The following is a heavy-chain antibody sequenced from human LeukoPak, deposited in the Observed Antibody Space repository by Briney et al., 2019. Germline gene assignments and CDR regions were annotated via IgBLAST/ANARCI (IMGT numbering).Heavy chain of an antibody. V-gene: IGHV4-39*07. Sequence: PSETLSLTCPVYGRSIISSSDYWGWLRQPPGKGLGWIGSMSYSGSTYYSPSLKSRVTMSVDTSKNQFSLRLTSVTAADTAVYYCARAKDNYRGNDAFDIWDQGTMVTISS. CDR2: MSYSGST. D-gene: IGHD4/OR15-4a*01. J-gene: IGHJ3*02. CDR3: ARAKDNYRGNDAFDI. CDR1: GRSIISSSDY.